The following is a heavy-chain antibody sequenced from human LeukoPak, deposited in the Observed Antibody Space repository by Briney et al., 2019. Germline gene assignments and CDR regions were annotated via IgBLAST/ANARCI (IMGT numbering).Heavy chain of an antibody. CDR2: VHISETT. CDR1: GGSISGYF. J-gene: IGHJ4*02. D-gene: IGHD3-3*01. V-gene: IGHV4-4*07. Sequence: SDTLSLTCTVSGGSISGYFWHWIRQPAGKGLEWIGRVHISETTIYNPSLKSRVTMSVDTSNNHFSLNLSSVTAADTAVYYCARGYRISEIRFFEWLLDYWGQGYPVTVSS. CDR3: ARGYRISEIRFFEWLLDY.